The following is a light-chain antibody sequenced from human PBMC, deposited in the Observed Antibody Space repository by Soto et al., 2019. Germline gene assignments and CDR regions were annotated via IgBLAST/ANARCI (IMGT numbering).Light chain of an antibody. CDR2: EAT. V-gene: IGLV7-46*01. J-gene: IGLJ3*02. CDR3: LLSFSGDYVV. CDR1: SGVVSGGHY. Sequence: QAVVTQEPSLTVSPGGTVTLTCGSNSGVVSGGHYPCSFQQKPGQAPRTLIYEATLKHPWTPARFSGSLLGGKAALTLSGAQPEDEAEYYCLLSFSGDYVVFGGGTKVTVL.